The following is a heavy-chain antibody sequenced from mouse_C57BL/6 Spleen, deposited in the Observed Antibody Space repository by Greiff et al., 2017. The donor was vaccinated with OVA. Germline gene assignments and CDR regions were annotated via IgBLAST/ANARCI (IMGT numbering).Heavy chain of an antibody. CDR2: IDPANGNT. Sequence: VQLKQSVAELVRPGASVKLSCTASGFNIKNTYMHWVKQRPEQGLEWIGRIDPANGNTKYAPKFPGKATITADTSSNTAYLQLSSLTSEDTAIYYFARGPSDAEGLRDYWGQGTSVTVSS. CDR3: ARGPSDAEGLRDY. J-gene: IGHJ4*01. V-gene: IGHV14-3*01. CDR1: GFNIKNTY.